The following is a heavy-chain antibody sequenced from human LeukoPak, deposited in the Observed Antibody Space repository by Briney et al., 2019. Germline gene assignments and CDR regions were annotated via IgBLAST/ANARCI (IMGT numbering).Heavy chain of an antibody. CDR1: GFTFGTHA. D-gene: IGHD6-19*01. Sequence: GGSLRLSCAASGFTFGTHAMTWDRQAPGKGLEWVSGMSGRGDTSYYADSVKGRFTISRDNSKNTLFLQMNSLRAEDTAVYYCAKLAGIRGWFVYYFDYWGQGTLVTVS. V-gene: IGHV3-23*01. CDR2: MSGRGDTS. J-gene: IGHJ4*02. CDR3: AKLAGIRGWFVYYFDY.